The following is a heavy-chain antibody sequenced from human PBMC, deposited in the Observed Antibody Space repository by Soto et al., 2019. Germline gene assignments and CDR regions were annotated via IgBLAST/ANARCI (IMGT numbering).Heavy chain of an antibody. CDR1: VFTFSDYY. CDR3: ARDVMSIQVCMEV. V-gene: IGHV3-11*06. D-gene: IGHD2-8*01. CDR2: ISSSSYT. J-gene: IGHJ6*01. Sequence: GVSXRLSCSASVFTFSDYYMSWIRQAPGKGLEWVSYISSSSYTNYADSVKGRFTISRDNAKNSLYLQMNSLRAEDTAVYYCARDVMSIQVCMEVWGQGTTVNVYS.